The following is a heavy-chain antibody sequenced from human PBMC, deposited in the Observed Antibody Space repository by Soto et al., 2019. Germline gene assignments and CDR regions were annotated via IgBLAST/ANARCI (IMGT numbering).Heavy chain of an antibody. D-gene: IGHD3-22*01. CDR1: GGSISSSLYY. J-gene: IGHJ3*02. CDR3: ARLPHYDTPPVTFDI. Sequence: LQLQESGPGLVKPSETLSLTCTVSGGSISSSLYYWGWIRQPPGKGQEWIGTIYSTVSTHYNPSLKSRVTISVDTSKNQFSLKLNSVTAADTAVYFCARLPHYDTPPVTFDIWGQGAMATVSS. CDR2: IYSTVST. V-gene: IGHV4-39*01.